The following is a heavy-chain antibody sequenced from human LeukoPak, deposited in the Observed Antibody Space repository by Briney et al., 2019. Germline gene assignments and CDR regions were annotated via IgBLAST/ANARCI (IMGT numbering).Heavy chain of an antibody. V-gene: IGHV4-38-2*02. Sequence: SETLSLTCSVSGYSISSGYYWGWIRQPPGKGLEWIGSIYQSGSTFYNPSLKSRVTISVDKSKNQFSLKLSSVTAADTAVYYCGGQQLNAFDIWGQGTMVTVSS. CDR1: GYSISSGYY. D-gene: IGHD6-13*01. J-gene: IGHJ3*02. CDR3: GGQQLNAFDI. CDR2: IYQSGST.